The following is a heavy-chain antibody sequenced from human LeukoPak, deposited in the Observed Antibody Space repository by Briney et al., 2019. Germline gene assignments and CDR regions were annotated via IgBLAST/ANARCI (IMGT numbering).Heavy chain of an antibody. Sequence: PSETLSLTCTVSGGSISSSSYYWGWIRQPPGKGLEWIGSIYYSGSTNYNPSLKSRVTISVDTSKNQFSLKLSSVTAADTAVYYCARDVFIAAAGTNWFDPWGQGTLVTVSS. V-gene: IGHV4-39*07. CDR1: GGSISSSSYY. D-gene: IGHD6-13*01. CDR2: IYYSGST. CDR3: ARDVFIAAAGTNWFDP. J-gene: IGHJ5*02.